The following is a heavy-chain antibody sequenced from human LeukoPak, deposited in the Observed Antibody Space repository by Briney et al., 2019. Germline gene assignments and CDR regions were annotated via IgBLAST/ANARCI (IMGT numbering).Heavy chain of an antibody. V-gene: IGHV4-34*01. CDR1: GESLSGYY. J-gene: IGHJ5*02. CDR2: INQSGST. Sequence: SETLSLTCGVYGESLSGYYWSWIRQPPGKGLEWIGEINQSGSTNYNSSLKSRVTISVDTSKDQFSLKLSSVIAADTAVYYCARGPPYYDSSGISSWFDTWGQGTLVTVSS. D-gene: IGHD3-22*01. CDR3: ARGPPYYDSSGISSWFDT.